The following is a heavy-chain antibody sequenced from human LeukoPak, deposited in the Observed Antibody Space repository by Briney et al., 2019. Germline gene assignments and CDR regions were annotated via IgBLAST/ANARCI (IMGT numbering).Heavy chain of an antibody. CDR3: ARDLGAMIVVVLDY. J-gene: IGHJ4*02. D-gene: IGHD3-22*01. Sequence: ASVKVSCKASGYTFTGYYMHWVRQAPGQGLEWMGWINPNSGGTNYAQKFQGRVTMTKDTSISTAYMELSRLRSDDTAVYYCARDLGAMIVVVLDYWGQGTLVTVSS. CDR2: INPNSGGT. CDR1: GYTFTGYY. V-gene: IGHV1-2*02.